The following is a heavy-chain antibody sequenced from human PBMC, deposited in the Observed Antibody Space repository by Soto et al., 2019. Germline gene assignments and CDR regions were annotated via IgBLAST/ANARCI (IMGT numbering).Heavy chain of an antibody. CDR1: GFTFSSYS. V-gene: IGHV3-23*01. J-gene: IGHJ4*02. CDR2: FRSSGDGGTT. CDR3: AKKVNSGPGSQYFDY. Sequence: VGSLRLSCAASGFTFSSYSMGWVRQAPGKGLEWVSGFRSSGDGGTTYYADSVKGRFTISRDNSKNTLFLQMNSLRAEDTAIYYCAKKVNSGPGSQYFDYWGQGTLVTVSS. D-gene: IGHD3-10*01.